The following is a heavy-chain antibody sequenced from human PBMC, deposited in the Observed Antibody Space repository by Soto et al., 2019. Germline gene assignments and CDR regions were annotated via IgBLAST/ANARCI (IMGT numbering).Heavy chain of an antibody. J-gene: IGHJ3*02. Sequence: EVQLVESGGGLVQPGGSLRLSCAASGFTFSSYSMNWVRQAPGKGLEWVSYISSSSSTIYYAYSVKGRFTISRDNAKNSLYLQTNSLRAEDTAVYYCARDTRITIFGVVIIQGDAFDIWGQGTMVTVSS. CDR3: ARDTRITIFGVVIIQGDAFDI. CDR1: GFTFSSYS. CDR2: ISSSSSTI. V-gene: IGHV3-48*01. D-gene: IGHD3-3*01.